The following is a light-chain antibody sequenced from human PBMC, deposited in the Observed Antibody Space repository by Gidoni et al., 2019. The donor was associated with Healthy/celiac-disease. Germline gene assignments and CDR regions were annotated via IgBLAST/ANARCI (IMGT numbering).Light chain of an antibody. CDR2: DAS. V-gene: IGKV3-11*01. CDR1: QSVSSY. J-gene: IGKJ3*01. Sequence: EIVLTQSPATLSLSPGERATLSCRASQSVSSYLAWCQQKPGKAPRLLIYDASNRATGIPARFSGSGSGTDFTLTISSLEPEDFAVYYCQQRSNWPPLFTFGPGTKVDIK. CDR3: QQRSNWPPLFT.